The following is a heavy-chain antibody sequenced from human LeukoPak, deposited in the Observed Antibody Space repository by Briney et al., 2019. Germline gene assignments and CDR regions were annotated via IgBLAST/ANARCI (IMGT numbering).Heavy chain of an antibody. CDR1: GGSFSGYY. CDR2: INHSGST. J-gene: IGHJ4*02. D-gene: IGHD3-22*01. V-gene: IGHV4-34*01. Sequence: SETLSLTCAVYGGSFSGYYWSWIRQPPGKGLEWIGEINHSGSTNYNPSLKSRVTISVDTSKNQFSLKLSSVTAADTAAYYCARLDHRRFYDSSGQIDYWGQGTLVTVSS. CDR3: ARLDHRRFYDSSGQIDY.